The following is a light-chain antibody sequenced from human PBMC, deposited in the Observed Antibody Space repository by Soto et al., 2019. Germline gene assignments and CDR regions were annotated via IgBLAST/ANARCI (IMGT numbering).Light chain of an antibody. CDR1: SSDVGGYDY. J-gene: IGLJ1*01. CDR2: DVT. V-gene: IGLV2-14*01. CDR3: ISYASINTYV. Sequence: QSALTQPASVSGSPGQSITISCTGTSSDVGGYDYVSWYQQHPGKAPKLMIHDVTNRPSGVSNRFSGSKSGNTASLTISGLQAEDEADYYCISYASINTYVFGTGTKLTVL.